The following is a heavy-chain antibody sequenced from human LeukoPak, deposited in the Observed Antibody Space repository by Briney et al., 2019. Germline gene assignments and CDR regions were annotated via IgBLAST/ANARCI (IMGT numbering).Heavy chain of an antibody. V-gene: IGHV4-30-4*01. D-gene: IGHD3-10*01. CDR2: IYYSGST. CDR1: GGSISSGDYY. Sequence: PSETLSLTCTVSGGSISSGDYYWSWIRQPPGKGLEWIGFIYYSGSTYYNPSLKSRVTISVDTSKNQFSLKLSSVTAADTAVYYCSGSYYYYGMDVWGQGTTVTVSS. CDR3: SGSYYYYGMDV. J-gene: IGHJ6*02.